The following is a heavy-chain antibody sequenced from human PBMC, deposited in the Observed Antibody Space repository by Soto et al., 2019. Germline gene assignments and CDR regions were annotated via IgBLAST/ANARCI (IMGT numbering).Heavy chain of an antibody. J-gene: IGHJ4*02. CDR3: ARDPGVVVVAATLLTYDY. D-gene: IGHD2-15*01. Sequence: QVQLVQSGAEVKKPGASVKVSCKASGYTFTSYGISWGRQAPGQGLEWIGWISAYNGNTNYAQKLQGRVTMTTDTSTSTAYMELRSLRSDDTAVYYCARDPGVVVVAATLLTYDYWGQGTLVTVSS. V-gene: IGHV1-18*01. CDR1: GYTFTSYG. CDR2: ISAYNGNT.